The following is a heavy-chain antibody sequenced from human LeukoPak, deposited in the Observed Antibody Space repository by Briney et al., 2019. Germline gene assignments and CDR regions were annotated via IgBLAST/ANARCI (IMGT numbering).Heavy chain of an antibody. CDR2: IYYRRRN. D-gene: IGHD3-10*01. J-gene: IGHJ4*02. V-gene: IGHV4-39*02. CDR1: GGSISRDNYY. CDR3: ARDYASDY. Sequence: PSETLSLTCTVSGGSISRDNYYWGWIRQPPGKGLEWTGSIYYRRRNDYNPSLKSRVTISVDTSKNQFSLEVSSVTAADTAVYYCARDYASDYWGQGTLVTVSS.